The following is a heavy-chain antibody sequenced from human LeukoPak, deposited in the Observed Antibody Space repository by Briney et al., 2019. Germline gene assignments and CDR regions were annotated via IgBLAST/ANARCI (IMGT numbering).Heavy chain of an antibody. D-gene: IGHD6-19*01. V-gene: IGHV4-39*07. CDR3: ARRNSDWYYFDY. Sequence: NPSETLSLTCTVSGGSISSTIYHWGWIRQPPGKGLGWIGTIFYSGSAYYNPSLKSRFIISVDTSKNQFSLKLSSVTAADAAVYYCARRNSDWYYFDYWGQGALVTVSS. CDR2: IFYSGSA. J-gene: IGHJ4*02. CDR1: GGSISSTIYH.